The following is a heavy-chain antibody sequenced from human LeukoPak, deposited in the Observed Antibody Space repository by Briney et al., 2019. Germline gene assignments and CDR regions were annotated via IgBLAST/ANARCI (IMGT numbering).Heavy chain of an antibody. CDR2: IYYSGST. Sequence: SETLSLTCTVSGGSVTDPGYYWGWIRQPPGKGLEWIGSIYYSGSTYYNPSLKSRVTISVDTSKNQFSLKLSSVTAADTAVYYCARRSYYDSSGYYPDWGQGTLVTVSS. V-gene: IGHV4-39*01. J-gene: IGHJ4*02. CDR1: GGSVTDPGYY. D-gene: IGHD3-22*01. CDR3: ARRSYYDSSGYYPD.